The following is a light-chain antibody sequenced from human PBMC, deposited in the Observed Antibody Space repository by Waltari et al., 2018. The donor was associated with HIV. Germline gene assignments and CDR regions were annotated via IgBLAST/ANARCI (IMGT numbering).Light chain of an antibody. Sequence: QSALTQPASVSGSPGQSITISCTGASSDVGGYNYVSWYQQHPGKAPKLMIYEVSTRPSGVSNRFSGSKSCNTASLTISGLRAEDEADYYCSSYTGSSSVVFGGGTKLTVL. CDR2: EVS. V-gene: IGLV2-14*01. CDR3: SSYTGSSSVV. J-gene: IGLJ3*02. CDR1: SSDVGGYNY.